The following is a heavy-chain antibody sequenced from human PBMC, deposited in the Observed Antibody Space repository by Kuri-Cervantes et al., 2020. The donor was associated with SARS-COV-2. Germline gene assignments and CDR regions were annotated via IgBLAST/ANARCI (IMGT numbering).Heavy chain of an antibody. CDR2: IYHSGST. D-gene: IGHD2-2*01. CDR1: GYSISSGYY. J-gene: IGHJ4*02. Sequence: SETLSLTCTVSGYSISSGYYWGWIRQPPGKGLEWIGSIYHSGSTYYNPTLKSRVTISVDTSKNQFSLKLSSVTAADTAVYYCARAIYCSSTSCSYYFDYWGQGTLVTDSS. CDR3: ARAIYCSSTSCSYYFDY. V-gene: IGHV4-38-2*02.